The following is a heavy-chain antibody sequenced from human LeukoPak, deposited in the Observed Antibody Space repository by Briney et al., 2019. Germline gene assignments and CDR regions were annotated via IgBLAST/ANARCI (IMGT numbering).Heavy chain of an antibody. D-gene: IGHD6-13*01. Sequence: SETLSLTCTVSGGSISSYYWSWIRQPPGKGLEWIGYIYYSGSTNYNPSLKSRVTISVDTSKNQFSLKLSSVTAADTAVYYCARDSAAGLDYWGQGTLVTVSS. CDR1: GGSISSYY. CDR2: IYYSGST. CDR3: ARDSAAGLDY. J-gene: IGHJ4*02. V-gene: IGHV4-59*01.